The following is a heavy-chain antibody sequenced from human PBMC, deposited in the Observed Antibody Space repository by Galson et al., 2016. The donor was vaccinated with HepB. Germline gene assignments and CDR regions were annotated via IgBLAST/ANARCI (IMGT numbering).Heavy chain of an antibody. V-gene: IGHV3-9*01. Sequence: SLRLSCAAFGFKFEDYAVHWVRQSPGKGLEWVSGITRQSGRPGYADSVKGRFTISRDNARESLYLQMNNLTSEDTAMYYCAKAGLNTMTLFDLWGQGTLVLVSS. D-gene: IGHD3-3*01. CDR1: GFKFEDYA. J-gene: IGHJ4*02. CDR3: AKAGLNTMTLFDL. CDR2: ITRQSGRP.